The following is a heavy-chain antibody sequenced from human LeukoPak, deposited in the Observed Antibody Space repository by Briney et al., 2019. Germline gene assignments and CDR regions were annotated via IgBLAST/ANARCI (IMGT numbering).Heavy chain of an antibody. CDR1: GASISSYY. V-gene: IGHV4-59*08. CDR2: VYYTGST. Sequence: SETLSLTCTVSGASISSYYWSWIRQPPGKGLEWIGYVYYTGSTNYNPSLKSRVTMFEDKSKNQFSLRLYSVTVADTAVYYCARHFAYSSSSYFDYWGQGSLVTVSS. D-gene: IGHD6-6*01. J-gene: IGHJ4*02. CDR3: ARHFAYSSSSYFDY.